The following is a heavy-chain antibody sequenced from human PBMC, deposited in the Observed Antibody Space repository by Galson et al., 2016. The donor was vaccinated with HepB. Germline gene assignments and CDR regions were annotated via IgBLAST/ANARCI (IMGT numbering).Heavy chain of an antibody. Sequence: SLRLSCAASEFTFSNHPMTWVRQAPGKGLEWVSSISAGSSGTYYADSVKGRFTVSRDNPENTLYLQMNNLRAEDTALYYCARGSVGPDLRGQGTLVTVSS. CDR2: ISAGSSGT. V-gene: IGHV3-23*01. CDR3: ARGSVGPDL. CDR1: EFTFSNHP. J-gene: IGHJ5*02.